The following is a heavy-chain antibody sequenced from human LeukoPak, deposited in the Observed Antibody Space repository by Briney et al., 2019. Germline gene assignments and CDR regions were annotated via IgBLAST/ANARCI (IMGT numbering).Heavy chain of an antibody. J-gene: IGHJ4*02. V-gene: IGHV3-72*01. CDR1: GFIFSDHY. Sequence: GGSLRLSCAASGFIFSDHYMDWVRQAPGKGLEWVGRTRNKANGYTTEYAASVKGRFTISRDDSKNSLYLQMNSLRTEDTAVYYCARDPYFDSSGYPYYFDYWGQGTLVTVSS. CDR3: ARDPYFDSSGYPYYFDY. D-gene: IGHD3-22*01. CDR2: TRNKANGYTT.